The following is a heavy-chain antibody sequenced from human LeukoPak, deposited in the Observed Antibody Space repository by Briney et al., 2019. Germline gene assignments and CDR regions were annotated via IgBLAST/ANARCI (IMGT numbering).Heavy chain of an antibody. D-gene: IGHD3-16*01. V-gene: IGHV4-59*12. CDR3: AREFGGSHGFDP. Sequence: SETLSLTCTVSGGSISSYYWSWIRQPPGKGLEWIGYIYYSGSTNYNPSLKSRVTIPVDTSKNQFSLKLSSVTAADTAVYYCAREFGGSHGFDPWGQGTLVTVSS. CDR2: IYYSGST. J-gene: IGHJ5*02. CDR1: GGSISSYY.